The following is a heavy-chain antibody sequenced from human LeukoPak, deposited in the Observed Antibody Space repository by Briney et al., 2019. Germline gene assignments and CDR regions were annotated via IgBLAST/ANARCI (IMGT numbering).Heavy chain of an antibody. Sequence: PGGSLRLSCAASGFSFSTYAMSWVRQAQGKGLEWVSHFGGSGGTIYYADSVKGRFTISRDNSKNTLYLQMNSLRAEDTAVYYCAKSDCGGDCHLLDYWGQGTLVTVSS. V-gene: IGHV3-23*01. J-gene: IGHJ4*02. CDR2: FGGSGGTI. CDR3: AKSDCGGDCHLLDY. CDR1: GFSFSTYA. D-gene: IGHD2-21*02.